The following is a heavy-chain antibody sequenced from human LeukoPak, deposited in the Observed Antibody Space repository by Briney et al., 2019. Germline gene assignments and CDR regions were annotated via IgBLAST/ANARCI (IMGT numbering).Heavy chain of an antibody. D-gene: IGHD2-21*01. V-gene: IGHV3-48*02. J-gene: IGHJ4*02. CDR3: ARSYSFDY. Sequence: GGSLRLSCAASGFTFSSYAMNWVRQAPGKGLEWISYIRSTSSTIYHADSVKGRFTISRDNAKNSLYLQMNSLRDEDTAVYYCARSYSFDYWGREPWSPSPQ. CDR2: IRSTSSTI. CDR1: GFTFSSYA.